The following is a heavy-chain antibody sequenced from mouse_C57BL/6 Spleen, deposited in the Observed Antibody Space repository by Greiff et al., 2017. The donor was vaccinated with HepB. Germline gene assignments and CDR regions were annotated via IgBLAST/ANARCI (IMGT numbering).Heavy chain of an antibody. CDR2: IDPEDGET. J-gene: IGHJ3*01. Sequence: LVESGAELVKPGASVKLSCTASGFNIKDYYMHWVKQRTEQGLEWIGRIDPEDGETKYATTFQGKATITADTSSNTAYLQLSSLTSEDTAVYYCARSYDYDRAWFAYWGQGTLVTVSA. CDR1: GFNIKDYY. CDR3: ARSYDYDRAWFAY. D-gene: IGHD2-4*01. V-gene: IGHV14-2*01.